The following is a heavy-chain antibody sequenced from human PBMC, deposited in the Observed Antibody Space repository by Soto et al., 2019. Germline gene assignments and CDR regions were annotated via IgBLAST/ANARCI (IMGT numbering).Heavy chain of an antibody. CDR2: IMPIFRTP. J-gene: IGHJ6*02. CDR3: ARDNDRPQLGGNYYYILDV. CDR1: GGTFRNSA. D-gene: IGHD1-1*01. V-gene: IGHV1-69*12. Sequence: QVQLEQSGAEVKKPGSSVKVSCKASGGTFRNSAISWVRQAPGQGLEWMGGIMPIFRTPDYAQKFQGRVTITADEXTNTAYMELGGLRSDDTAVYYCARDNDRPQLGGNYYYILDVWGHGTTVTVSS.